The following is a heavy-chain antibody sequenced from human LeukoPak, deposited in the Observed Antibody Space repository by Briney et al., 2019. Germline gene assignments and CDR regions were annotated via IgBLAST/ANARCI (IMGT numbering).Heavy chain of an antibody. Sequence: GRSLRLSCAASGFTFDDYAMHWVRQAPGKGLEWVSGISWNSGSIGYADSVKGRFTVSRVNTKNSLYLQMNSLRADDTAIYYCARTKWQLPWAWGQGTLVTVSS. CDR1: GFTFDDYA. D-gene: IGHD1-26*01. J-gene: IGHJ1*01. CDR2: ISWNSGSI. V-gene: IGHV3-9*01. CDR3: ARTKWQLPWA.